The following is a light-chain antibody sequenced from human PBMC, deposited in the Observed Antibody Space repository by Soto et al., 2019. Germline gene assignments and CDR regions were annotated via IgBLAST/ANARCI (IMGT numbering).Light chain of an antibody. Sequence: DIVMTQSPDSLAVSLGERATINCKSSQSVLYNSDNKNYLAWYQQKAGQPPKLLIYWASTRDSGVPDRVSGSGSGADFTLTINNLQAEEVAVYYCQQYYTTLSFGGGTKVEIK. V-gene: IGKV4-1*01. J-gene: IGKJ4*01. CDR2: WAS. CDR3: QQYYTTLS. CDR1: QSVLYNSDNKNY.